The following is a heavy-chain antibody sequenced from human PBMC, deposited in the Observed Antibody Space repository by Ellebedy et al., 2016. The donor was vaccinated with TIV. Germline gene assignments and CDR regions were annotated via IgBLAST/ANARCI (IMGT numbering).Heavy chain of an antibody. CDR2: ISDDGSNK. Sequence: GESLKISCAASGFTFSSYGMHWVRQAPGKGLEWVAVISDDGSNKYYADSVKGRFTISRDDSKNSLYLQMNSLRAEDTAVYYCARGGGCFGDSCYYADFWGQGTLVTVSS. D-gene: IGHD2-21*01. CDR1: GFTFSSYG. CDR3: ARGGGCFGDSCYYADF. J-gene: IGHJ4*02. V-gene: IGHV3-30*03.